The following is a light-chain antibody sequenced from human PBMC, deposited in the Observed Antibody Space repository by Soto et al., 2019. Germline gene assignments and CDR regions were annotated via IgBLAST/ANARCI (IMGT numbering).Light chain of an antibody. CDR2: EVS. CDR1: SGDVGGYYY. Sequence: QSALTQPASVSGSPGRSITISCTGTSGDVGGYYYVSWYQQLPGKAPKLMISEVSNRPSGVSNRFSGSKSGNTASLTISGLQAEDEADYYCSSYTAGGTIFGTGTKLTVL. J-gene: IGLJ1*01. CDR3: SSYTAGGTI. V-gene: IGLV2-14*01.